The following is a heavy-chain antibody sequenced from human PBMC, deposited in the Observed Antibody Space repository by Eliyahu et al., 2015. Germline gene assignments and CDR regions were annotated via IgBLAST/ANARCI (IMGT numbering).Heavy chain of an antibody. CDR1: XGSISGSPXY. CDR2: IYYSGGT. J-gene: IGHJ5*02. Sequence: QLQLQESGPGLVKPSETLSLTCTVSXGSISGSPXYXGWVRXSPGKGLEWIGSIYYSGGTNYNPSLKSRVTVSVDTSKNQFSLELRSVTAADTAVYYCARGFCSSSSCYGFDPWGQGTLVTVSS. V-gene: IGHV4-39*01. CDR3: ARGFCSSSSCYGFDP. D-gene: IGHD2-2*01.